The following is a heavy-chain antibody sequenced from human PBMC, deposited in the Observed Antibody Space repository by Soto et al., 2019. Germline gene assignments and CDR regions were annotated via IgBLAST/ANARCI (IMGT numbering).Heavy chain of an antibody. D-gene: IGHD5-12*01. CDR3: SMVDNDGTPTPQHV. CDR2: IRPYSGNT. J-gene: IGHJ6*02. V-gene: IGHV1-18*01. CDR1: GYIFVNYG. Sequence: QVQLVQSGDEVRKPGSSVKVSCKASGYIFVNYGIARVRQAPGQGLEWMGWIRPYSGNTHYASKVQGRLTMTTDTAPSTVYMDLGRLISDDTALYYFSMVDNDGTPTPQHVWGQGTTFTVSS.